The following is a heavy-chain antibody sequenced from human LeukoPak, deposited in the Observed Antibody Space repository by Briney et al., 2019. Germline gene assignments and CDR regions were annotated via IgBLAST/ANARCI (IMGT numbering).Heavy chain of an antibody. J-gene: IGHJ4*02. CDR2: INSSSSTI. V-gene: IGHV3-48*04. CDR3: AGAPSIGTTAIFDY. CDR1: GFTFSTYA. D-gene: IGHD1-14*01. Sequence: GGSLRLSCEASGFTFSTYAINWVRQAPGKGPEWVSYINSSSSTIYYADSVRGRFTISSDNAKTSLFLQMNSLGAEDAEVYYFAGAPSIGTTAIFDYWGQGTLVTVSS.